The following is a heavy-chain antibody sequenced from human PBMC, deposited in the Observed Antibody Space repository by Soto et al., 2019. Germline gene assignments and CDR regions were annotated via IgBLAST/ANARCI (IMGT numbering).Heavy chain of an antibody. V-gene: IGHV4-31*03. D-gene: IGHD3-22*01. CDR1: GGSISSGVYY. CDR3: ASLTPYYYDSSGYYEGFAFDY. Sequence: SETLSLTCTVSGGSISSGVYYWIWIRQHPGKVLDWIGYIYYSGSTYYNPSLKSRVTISVDTSKNQFSLKLSSVTAADTAVYYCASLTPYYYDSSGYYEGFAFDYWGQGTLVTVSS. CDR2: IYYSGST. J-gene: IGHJ4*02.